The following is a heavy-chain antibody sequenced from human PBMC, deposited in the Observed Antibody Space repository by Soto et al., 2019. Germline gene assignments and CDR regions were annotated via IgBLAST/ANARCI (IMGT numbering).Heavy chain of an antibody. J-gene: IGHJ5*02. Sequence: SSKTSGDTFTDSSMHWVRPAPGQRIGGMGWINHNSGDTNYAENFRGRFTMTRDKSIITLYMELTRLKFDDTAVYYCARDLVVYYWSRFDTWGQGTLVTVSS. CDR3: ARDLVVYYWSRFDT. CDR1: GDTFTDSS. V-gene: IGHV1-2*02. D-gene: IGHD2-8*02. CDR2: INHNSGDT.